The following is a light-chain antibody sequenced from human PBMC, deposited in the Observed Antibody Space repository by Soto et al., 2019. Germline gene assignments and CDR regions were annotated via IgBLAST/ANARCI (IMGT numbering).Light chain of an antibody. CDR3: QQYQSWPLT. CDR2: VVS. V-gene: IGKV3D-15*03. CDR1: QSVSSN. J-gene: IGKJ4*01. Sequence: VMTQSPATLSVYPGETATVSCRASQSVSSNLAWYPQKLGQDPRLLLHVVSDRATGIPARFSGSGSETEFTLTITILQTADVAVYYCQQYQSWPLTFGGGTKVESK.